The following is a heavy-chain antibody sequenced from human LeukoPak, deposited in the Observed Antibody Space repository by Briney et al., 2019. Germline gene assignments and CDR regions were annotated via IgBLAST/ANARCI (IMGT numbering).Heavy chain of an antibody. V-gene: IGHV4-31*03. D-gene: IGHD3-10*01. J-gene: IGHJ4*02. CDR1: GGSISSGGYY. Sequence: SETLSLTCTVSGGSISSGGYYWSWIRQHPGKGLEWIGYIYYSGSTYYNPSLKSRVTISVDTSKNQFSLKLSSVTVADTAVYYCARGSGYYGSGSYYCDYWGQGTLVTVSS. CDR3: ARGSGYYGSGSYYCDY. CDR2: IYYSGST.